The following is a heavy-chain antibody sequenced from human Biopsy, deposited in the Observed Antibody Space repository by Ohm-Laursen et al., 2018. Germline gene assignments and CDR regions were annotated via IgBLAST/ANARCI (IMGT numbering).Heavy chain of an antibody. J-gene: IGHJ6*02. V-gene: IGHV4-34*01. D-gene: IGHD3-16*01. CDR1: GGSFSGYY. CDR3: ARAVDYYDPYYYYGLDV. Sequence: TLSLTCAVYGGSFSGYYWSWIRQPPGKGLEWIGEINHRGSTNYNPSLKSRVTISVDTSKNQFSLKLRSVTAADTAVYYCARAVDYYDPYYYYGLDVWGQGTTVIVSS. CDR2: INHRGST.